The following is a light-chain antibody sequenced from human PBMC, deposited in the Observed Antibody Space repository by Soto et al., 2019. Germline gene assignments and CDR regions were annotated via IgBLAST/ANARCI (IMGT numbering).Light chain of an antibody. CDR3: QHYNDWPSTLT. CDR1: QSVSSK. V-gene: IGKV3-15*01. Sequence: EIVMTQSPATLSVSPGERATLSCRASQSVSSKLAWYQQKPGQAPRVLIYGASTRATGIPARFSGSGSGTEFTLTISSLQTEDFAVYYCQHYNDWPSTLTFGQGTRVEIK. CDR2: GAS. J-gene: IGKJ1*01.